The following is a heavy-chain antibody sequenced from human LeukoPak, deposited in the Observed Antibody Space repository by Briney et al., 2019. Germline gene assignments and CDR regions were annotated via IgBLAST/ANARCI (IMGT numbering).Heavy chain of an antibody. D-gene: IGHD3-9*01. Sequence: GGSLRLSCAASGFTFSDYYMSWIRQAPGKGLEWVSYISSSGSTIYYADSVKGRFTISRDNAKNSLYLQMNSLRAEDTAVYYCATHYDILTGYPEYYYYYMDVWGKGTTVTISS. CDR1: GFTFSDYY. CDR2: ISSSGSTI. V-gene: IGHV3-11*04. CDR3: ATHYDILTGYPEYYYYYMDV. J-gene: IGHJ6*03.